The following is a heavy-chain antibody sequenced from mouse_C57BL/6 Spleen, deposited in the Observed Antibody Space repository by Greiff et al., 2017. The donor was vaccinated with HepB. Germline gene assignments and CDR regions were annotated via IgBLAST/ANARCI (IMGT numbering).Heavy chain of an antibody. D-gene: IGHD3-3*01. CDR3: AREGTRRTWFAY. CDR1: GYTFTSYW. V-gene: IGHV1-69*01. CDR2: IDPSDSYT. Sequence: QVQLQQPGAELVMPGASVKLSCKASGYTFTSYWMHWVKQRPGQGLEWIGEIDPSDSYTNYNQKFKGKSTLTVDKSSSTAYMQLRSLTSEDSAVYYCAREGTRRTWFAYWGQGTLVTVSA. J-gene: IGHJ3*01.